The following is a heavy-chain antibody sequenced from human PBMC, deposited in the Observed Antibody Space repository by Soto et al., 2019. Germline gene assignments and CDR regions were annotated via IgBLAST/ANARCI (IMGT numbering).Heavy chain of an antibody. V-gene: IGHV5-51*01. Sequence: PGESLKISCKGSGYSFTSYWIGWMRQMPGKGLEWMGIIYPGDSNTRYSPSLQGQVTISVDKSISTAYLQWSSLKATDTAMYYCARHAYDFWSGHPNPRYYYGMDVWGQGTTVTVSS. CDR3: ARHAYDFWSGHPNPRYYYGMDV. J-gene: IGHJ6*02. CDR2: IYPGDSNT. D-gene: IGHD3-3*01. CDR1: GYSFTSYW.